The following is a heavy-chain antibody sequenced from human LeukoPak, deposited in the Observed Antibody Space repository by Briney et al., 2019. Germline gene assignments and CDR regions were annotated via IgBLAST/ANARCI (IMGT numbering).Heavy chain of an antibody. J-gene: IGHJ4*02. CDR2: IYHTGST. Sequence: TLSLTCAVSGRSINSGGYSWSWIRQPPAKVLEWIGYIYHTGSTYYNPSLKSRVTISVDRSQNPFCLKLSSVAAADTAVYYCARVRRSDVTGYYDPYFVCWRRAALVTVSS. D-gene: IGHD3-9*01. CDR1: GRSINSGGYS. CDR3: ARVRRSDVTGYYDPYFVC. V-gene: IGHV4-30-2*01.